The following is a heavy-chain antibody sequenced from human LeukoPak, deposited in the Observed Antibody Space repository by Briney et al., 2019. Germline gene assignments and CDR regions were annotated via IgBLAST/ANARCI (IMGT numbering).Heavy chain of an antibody. V-gene: IGHV4-4*02. CDR1: GGSISSSNW. J-gene: IGHJ6*02. CDR3: GVLYYYYGMDV. Sequence: SETLSLTCAVSGGSISSSNWWSWVRQPPGKGLEWIGEINHSGSTNYNPSLKSRVTISVDTSKNQFSLKLSSVTAADTAVYYCGVLYYYYGMDVWGQGTTVTVSS. CDR2: INHSGST.